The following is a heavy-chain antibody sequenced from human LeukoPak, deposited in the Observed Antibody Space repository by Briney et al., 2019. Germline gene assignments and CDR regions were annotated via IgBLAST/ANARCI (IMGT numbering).Heavy chain of an antibody. CDR2: INPSGGRT. CDR3: ARGTLRYFDF. CDR1: GYTLTSYY. Sequence: GASVKVSCKASGYTLTSYYMHWVRRAPGQGPEWMGVINPSGGRTTSYAQKIQGRVTMTRDTPMSTVNMELSSLRSEDTAVYYCARGTLRYFDFWGQGTLVTVSS. J-gene: IGHJ4*02. D-gene: IGHD3-9*01. V-gene: IGHV1-46*01.